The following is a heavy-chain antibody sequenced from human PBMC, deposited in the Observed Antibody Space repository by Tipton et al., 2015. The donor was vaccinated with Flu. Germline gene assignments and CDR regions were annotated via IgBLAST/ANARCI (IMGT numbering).Heavy chain of an antibody. CDR3: ATSPRYCSSTTCYGWFDT. CDR1: GYTFRAYY. CDR2: INPNSAAT. Sequence: QLVQSGAEVKKPGASVKVSCKASGYTFRAYYIHWVRQAPGQGLEWMGWINPNSAATNYAQKFQGRATITADESTNTAYMELSSLRSEDTAVYYCATSPRYCSSTTCYGWFDTWGQGALVTVSS. D-gene: IGHD2-2*01. J-gene: IGHJ5*02. V-gene: IGHV1-2*02.